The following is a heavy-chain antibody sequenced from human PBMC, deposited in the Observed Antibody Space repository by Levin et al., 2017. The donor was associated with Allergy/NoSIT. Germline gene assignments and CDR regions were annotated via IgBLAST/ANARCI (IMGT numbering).Heavy chain of an antibody. Sequence: LSLTCAASGFTFSSFVMSWVRQAPGKGLEWVSAVSGDGDTTYYADSVKGRFTISRDNSKNTLSLQADSLTAEDTAVYYCVSSSSGWYRFDSWGQGALVTVSS. CDR2: VSGDGDTT. D-gene: IGHD6-19*01. CDR1: GFTFSSFV. V-gene: IGHV3-23*01. J-gene: IGHJ4*02. CDR3: VSSSSGWYRFDS.